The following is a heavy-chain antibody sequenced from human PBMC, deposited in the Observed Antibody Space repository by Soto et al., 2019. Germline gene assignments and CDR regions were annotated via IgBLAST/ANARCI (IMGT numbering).Heavy chain of an antibody. CDR1: RFTFNSYS. CDR3: VRDGDVYNFDY. Sequence: XXSLRLSCAASRFTFNSYSMNWVRQAPGKGLEWVSYXSSSSXHLYYEESVKXXFTIARDXXKSNMDLQMYSLRAEDTAVYYCVRDGDVYNFDYWGQETPVTVSS. J-gene: IGHJ4*02. CDR2: XSSSSXHL. D-gene: IGHD3-3*01. V-gene: IGHV3-21*01.